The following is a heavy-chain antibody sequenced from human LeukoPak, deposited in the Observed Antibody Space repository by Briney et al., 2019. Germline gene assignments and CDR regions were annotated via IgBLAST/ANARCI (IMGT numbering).Heavy chain of an antibody. CDR3: ARAEAHYDILTGYYGDWFDP. CDR1: GGSFSGYY. J-gene: IGHJ5*02. Sequence: PSETLSLTCAVYGGSFSGYYWSWIRQPPGKGLGWLEEINHSGSTNYNPSLKSRVTMLVDTSKNQFSLKLSSVTAADTAVYYCARAEAHYDILTGYYGDWFDPWGQGTLVTVSS. CDR2: INHSGST. D-gene: IGHD3-9*01. V-gene: IGHV4-34*01.